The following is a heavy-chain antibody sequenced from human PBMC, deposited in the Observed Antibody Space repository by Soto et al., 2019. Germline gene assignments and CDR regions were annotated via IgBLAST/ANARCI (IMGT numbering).Heavy chain of an antibody. CDR1: GGSIIRYY. CDR3: ARSKSGSYFRY. CDR2: VYYGGST. D-gene: IGHD1-26*01. Sequence: SETLSLTCTVSGGSIIRYYWSWIRQPPGKGLEWIGYVYYGGSTNYNPSLKSRVTISVDTSKNQFSLKLSSVTAADTAVYYCARSKSGSYFRYWGQGTLVTVSS. V-gene: IGHV4-59*01. J-gene: IGHJ4*02.